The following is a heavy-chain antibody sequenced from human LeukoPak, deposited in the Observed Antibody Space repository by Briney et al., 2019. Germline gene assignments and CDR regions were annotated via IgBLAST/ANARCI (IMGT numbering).Heavy chain of an antibody. J-gene: IGHJ5*02. CDR2: IYYSGST. CDR3: ARDRGYYDSSGYFDP. Sequence: SETLSLTCTVSGGSVSSGSYYWSWIWQPPGKGLKWIGYIYYSGSTNYNPSLKSRVTISVDTSKNQFSLKLSSVTAADTAVYYCARDRGYYDSSGYFDPWGQGTLVTVSS. D-gene: IGHD3-22*01. CDR1: GGSVSSGSYY. V-gene: IGHV4-61*01.